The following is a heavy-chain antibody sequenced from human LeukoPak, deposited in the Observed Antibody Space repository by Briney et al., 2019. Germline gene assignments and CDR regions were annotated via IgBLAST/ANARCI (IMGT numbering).Heavy chain of an antibody. J-gene: IGHJ4*02. CDR1: GGSISGYY. V-gene: IGHV4-59*12. CDR2: VYYTGAS. Sequence: SETLSLTCTVSGGSISGYYWSWIRQPPGKGLEWIGSVYYTGASYYNPSLKSRVTISIDTSKKHFSLKLTSVTAADTAVYYCARGAPPQNWGQGTLVTVSS. CDR3: ARGAPPQN.